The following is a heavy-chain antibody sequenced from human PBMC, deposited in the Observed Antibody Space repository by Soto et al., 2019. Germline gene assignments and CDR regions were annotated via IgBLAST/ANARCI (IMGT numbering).Heavy chain of an antibody. V-gene: IGHV1-69*13. D-gene: IGHD1-26*01. CDR1: GGTFSSYA. J-gene: IGHJ4*02. Sequence: SVKVSCKASGGTFSSYAISWVRQAPGQGLEWMGGIIPIFGTANYAQKFQGRVTIPADESTSTAYMELSSLRSEDTAVYYCASNSGSYYESWDYGGQGTLVTVSS. CDR2: IIPIFGTA. CDR3: ASNSGSYYESWDY.